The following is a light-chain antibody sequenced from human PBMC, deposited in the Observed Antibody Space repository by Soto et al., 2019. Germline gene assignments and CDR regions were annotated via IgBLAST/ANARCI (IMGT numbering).Light chain of an antibody. Sequence: DIVMTQSPLSLPVTPGEPASISCRSSQSLLHNNGYNYLDWYLQKPGQSPQLLIYLGSTRASGVPDRFSGSGSGTDFTLKIGRVEAEDVGVYHCMQTLQSHTFGQGTKVDIK. J-gene: IGKJ2*01. CDR2: LGS. V-gene: IGKV2-28*01. CDR1: QSLLHNNGYNY. CDR3: MQTLQSHT.